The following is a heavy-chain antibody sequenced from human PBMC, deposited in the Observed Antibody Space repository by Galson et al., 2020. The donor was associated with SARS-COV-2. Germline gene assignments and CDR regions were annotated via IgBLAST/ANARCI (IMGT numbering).Heavy chain of an antibody. Sequence: SETLSLTCAVYGGSFSGYYWSWIRQPPGKGLEWIGEINHSGSTNYNPSLKSRVTISVDTSKNQFSLKLSSVTAADTAVYYCARIFVVVVADIYYYYYGMDVWGQGTTVTVSS. CDR1: GGSFSGYY. D-gene: IGHD2-15*01. CDR2: INHSGST. J-gene: IGHJ6*02. V-gene: IGHV4-34*01. CDR3: ARIFVVVVADIYYYYYGMDV.